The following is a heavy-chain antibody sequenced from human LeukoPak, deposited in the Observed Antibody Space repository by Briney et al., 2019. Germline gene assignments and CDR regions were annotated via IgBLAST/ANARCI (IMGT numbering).Heavy chain of an antibody. V-gene: IGHV5-10-1*01. CDR3: PMHLAVHLLVPDY. Sequence: GESLKISCKGSGYDFTSYWISWVRQMPGKGLEWMGRIDPSDSYTNYSPSFQGHVTISADKSISTVYLQWSSLKAADTAIYYCPMHLAVHLLVPDYWGQGTLVTVSS. D-gene: IGHD2-15*01. CDR1: GYDFTSYW. J-gene: IGHJ4*02. CDR2: IDPSDSYT.